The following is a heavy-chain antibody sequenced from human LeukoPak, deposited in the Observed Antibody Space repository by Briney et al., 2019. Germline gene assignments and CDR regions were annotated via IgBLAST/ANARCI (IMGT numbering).Heavy chain of an antibody. CDR1: GYTFTDYY. D-gene: IGHD2-2*01. J-gene: IGHJ4*02. CDR3: ARANFLYCSSSTCPFDY. Sequence: AASVKVSCKASGYTFTDYYMHWVRQAPGQGFEWMGWINPNDGDTNYAQKFQGGVTMTRDTSISTAHMEVSRLRSDDTAVYYCARANFLYCSSSTCPFDYWGQGTLVTVSS. V-gene: IGHV1-2*02. CDR2: INPNDGDT.